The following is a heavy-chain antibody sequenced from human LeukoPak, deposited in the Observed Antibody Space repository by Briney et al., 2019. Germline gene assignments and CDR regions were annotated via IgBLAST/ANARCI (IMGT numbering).Heavy chain of an antibody. J-gene: IGHJ4*02. D-gene: IGHD3-22*01. CDR1: GYSISSGYY. Sequence: SETLSLTCTVSGYSISSGYYWGWIRQPPGKGLEWIGSIYHSGSTYYNPSLKSRVTISVDTSKNQFSLKLSSVTAADTAVYYCAREYDSSSYYYYWGQGTLVTVSS. V-gene: IGHV4-38-2*02. CDR2: IYHSGST. CDR3: AREYDSSSYYYY.